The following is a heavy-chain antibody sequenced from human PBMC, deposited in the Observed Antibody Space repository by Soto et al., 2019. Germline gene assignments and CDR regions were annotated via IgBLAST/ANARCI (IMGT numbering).Heavy chain of an antibody. CDR1: NGSISSSSYY. D-gene: IGHD3-22*01. J-gene: IGHJ4*02. CDR3: AGTDSSGYYFDY. CDR2: IYYSGST. Sequence: SETRSLTCTVSNGSISSSSYYWGWTRQPPGKGLEWIGSIYYSGSTYYNPTLKSRVTISVDTSKNQFSLKLSSVTAADTAVYYCAGTDSSGYYFDYWGQGTLVTVSS. V-gene: IGHV4-39*01.